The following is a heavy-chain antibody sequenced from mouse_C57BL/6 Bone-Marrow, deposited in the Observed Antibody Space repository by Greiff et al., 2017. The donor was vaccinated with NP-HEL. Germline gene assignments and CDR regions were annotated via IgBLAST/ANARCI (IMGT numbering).Heavy chain of an antibody. Sequence: EVQLQQSGPELVKPGASVKISCKASGYTFTDYYMNWVKQSHGKSLEWIGDINPNNGGTSYNQKFKGKATLTVDKSSSTAYMELRSLTSEDSAVYYCARWLLRGPFAYWGQGTLVTVSA. J-gene: IGHJ3*01. V-gene: IGHV1-26*01. D-gene: IGHD2-3*01. CDR3: ARWLLRGPFAY. CDR1: GYTFTDYY. CDR2: INPNNGGT.